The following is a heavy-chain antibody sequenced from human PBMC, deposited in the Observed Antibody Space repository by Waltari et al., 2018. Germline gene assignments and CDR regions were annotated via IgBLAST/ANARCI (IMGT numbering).Heavy chain of an antibody. CDR2: NSPYKGKT. V-gene: IGHV1-18*01. D-gene: IGHD2-2*01. Sequence: QVKLVQSGAEVKKPGASVKVSCKASGYTFTNYGISWVRQAPGQGLEWMGWNSPYKGKTNYAQRPQGRFTMTTYSSSSTAYMELRSLRSDDTAVYYCARLYRSSTTCSYWYFYLWGLGTLVTVSS. J-gene: IGHJ2*01. CDR3: ARLYRSSTTCSYWYFYL. CDR1: GYTFTNYG.